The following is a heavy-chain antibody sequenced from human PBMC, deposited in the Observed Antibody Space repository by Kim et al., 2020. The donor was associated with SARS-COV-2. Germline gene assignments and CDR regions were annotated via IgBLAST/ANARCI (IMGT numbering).Heavy chain of an antibody. D-gene: IGHD4-4*01. CDR2: IYYSGST. V-gene: IGHV4-59*01. J-gene: IGHJ5*02. CDR3: ARDSADYSNYNVAGYWFDP. CDR1: GGSISSYY. Sequence: SETLSLTCTVSGGSISSYYCNWIRQPPGKGLEWIWDIYYSGSTNYNPSLKSRGTISVDTSKNQFSLKLSSVTAADTAVYYCARDSADYSNYNVAGYWFDP.